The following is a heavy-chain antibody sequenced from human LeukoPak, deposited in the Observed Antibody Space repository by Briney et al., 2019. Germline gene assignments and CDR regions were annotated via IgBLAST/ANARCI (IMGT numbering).Heavy chain of an antibody. D-gene: IGHD3-10*01. Sequence: PSETLSLTCTVSGGSISTYYWSWIRQPAGKGLEWIGRIYSSGSTNYNPSLMSRVTMSVDTSKNQFSLKLSSVTAADTAVYYCARHPDYYGSGSYYDYWGQGTLVTVSS. CDR2: IYSSGST. J-gene: IGHJ4*02. V-gene: IGHV4-4*07. CDR1: GGSISTYY. CDR3: ARHPDYYGSGSYYDY.